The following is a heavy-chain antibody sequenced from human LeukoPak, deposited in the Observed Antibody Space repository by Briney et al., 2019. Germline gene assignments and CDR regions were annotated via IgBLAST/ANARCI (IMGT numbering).Heavy chain of an antibody. V-gene: IGHV3-48*03. CDR3: ARDVRSGLNYFVFADY. CDR2: ISSSGSTI. J-gene: IGHJ4*02. Sequence: GGSLRLSCAASGFTFSSYEMNWVRQAPGKGLEWVSYISSSGSTIYYADSVKGRFTISRDNAKNSLYLQMNSLRAEDTAVYYCARDVRSGLNYFVFADYWGQGALVTVSS. CDR1: GFTFSSYE. D-gene: IGHD3-10*02.